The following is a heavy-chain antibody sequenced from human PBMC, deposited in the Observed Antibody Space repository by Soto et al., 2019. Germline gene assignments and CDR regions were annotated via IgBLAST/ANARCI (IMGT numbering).Heavy chain of an antibody. CDR1: GYTFINYH. Sequence: QVQLVQSGGEVKKPWASVTVSCKASGYTFINYHITWVRQAPGQGLEWMAWINTYNGMTDYAQRFQGRVTMTRDISTSTAYMELRNLGSDDTAVYFCAKSPRGEMATDWGQGTLVTVSS. V-gene: IGHV1-18*01. CDR2: INTYNGMT. CDR3: AKSPRGEMATD. J-gene: IGHJ4*02. D-gene: IGHD5-12*01.